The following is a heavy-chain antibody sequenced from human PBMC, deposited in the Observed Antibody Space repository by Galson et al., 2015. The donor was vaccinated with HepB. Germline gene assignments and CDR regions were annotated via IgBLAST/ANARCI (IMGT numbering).Heavy chain of an antibody. CDR2: IGTAGDT. J-gene: IGHJ4*02. CDR3: ARALYYYGSGSYYALDY. V-gene: IGHV3-13*01. Sequence: SLRLSCAASGVTFSSYDMHWVRQATGKGLEWVSAIGTAGDTYYPGSVKGRFTISRENAKNSLYLQMNSLRAGDTAVYYCARALYYYGSGSYYALDYWGQGTLVTVSS. CDR1: GVTFSSYD. D-gene: IGHD3-10*01.